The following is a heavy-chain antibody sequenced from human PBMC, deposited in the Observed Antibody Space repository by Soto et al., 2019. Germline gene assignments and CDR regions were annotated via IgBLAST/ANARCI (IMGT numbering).Heavy chain of an antibody. V-gene: IGHV3-23*01. J-gene: IGHJ4*02. Sequence: GESLKISCAASGFTFSNYPMTWVRQAPGKGLEWVSSISGGGSSTNYADSVKGRFTISRDNSKNTLWLQMNSLRAEDTAVYYCAGGIRQYYFDYWGQATLVTVSS. CDR3: AGGIRQYYFDY. CDR1: GFTFSNYP. D-gene: IGHD3-16*01. CDR2: ISGGGSST.